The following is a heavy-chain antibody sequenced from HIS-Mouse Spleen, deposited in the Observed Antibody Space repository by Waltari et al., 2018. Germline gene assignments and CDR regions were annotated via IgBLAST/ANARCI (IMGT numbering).Heavy chain of an antibody. CDR2: INPNSGGT. D-gene: IGHD7-27*01. V-gene: IGHV1-2*02. J-gene: IGHJ3*02. CDR1: GYTFTGYY. Sequence: QVQLVQSGAEGKKPGASVKGSCKASGYTFTGYYLHRGRQAPGNGLEWMDWINPNSGGTNYAQKFQGRVTMTRDTSISTAYMELSRLRSDDTAVYYCARVGLGIAFDIWGQGTMVTVSS. CDR3: ARVGLGIAFDI.